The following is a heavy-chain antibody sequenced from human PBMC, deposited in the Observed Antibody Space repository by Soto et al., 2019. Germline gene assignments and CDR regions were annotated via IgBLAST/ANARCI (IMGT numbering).Heavy chain of an antibody. D-gene: IGHD3-22*01. Sequence: CGDSGLSLGSYGMHGVRKAPGEGLEWVAAISYDGRNKNYLGSVKGRFTIYRDNSKKPLYLQRKALRPEDTAVNKXXXDXXYXSXSGYXXFDYWGQG. CDR2: ISYDGRNK. CDR3: XXDXXYXSXSGYXXFDY. J-gene: IGHJ4*02. V-gene: IGHV3-30*03. CDR1: GLSLGSYG.